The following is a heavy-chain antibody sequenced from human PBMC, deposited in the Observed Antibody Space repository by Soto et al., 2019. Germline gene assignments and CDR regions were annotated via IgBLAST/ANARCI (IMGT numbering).Heavy chain of an antibody. Sequence: LRLSCAPSGFTFSDYYMSWIRQAPGKGLEWVSYISSSGSTIYYADSVKGRFTISRDNAKNSLYLQMNSLRAEDTAVYYCARGATVTTSFLGYYYYGMEVWGQGTTVTVSS. CDR2: ISSSGSTI. V-gene: IGHV3-11*01. D-gene: IGHD4-17*01. J-gene: IGHJ6*02. CDR1: GFTFSDYY. CDR3: ARGATVTTSFLGYYYYGMEV.